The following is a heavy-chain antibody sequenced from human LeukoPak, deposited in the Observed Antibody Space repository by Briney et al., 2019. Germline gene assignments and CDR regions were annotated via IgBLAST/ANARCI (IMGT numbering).Heavy chain of an antibody. CDR3: ARGDPIVVVY. CDR1: GFTVSNNY. J-gene: IGHJ4*02. Sequence: PGGSLRLSCAASGFTVSNNYMSCVRQGPGKGLEWVSVIYSDGSTYYADSVRGRFTISRDNSKNTVYLQMNSLRAEDTAVYYCARGDPIVVVYWGQGTLVTVSS. D-gene: IGHD2-21*01. V-gene: IGHV3-66*01. CDR2: IYSDGST.